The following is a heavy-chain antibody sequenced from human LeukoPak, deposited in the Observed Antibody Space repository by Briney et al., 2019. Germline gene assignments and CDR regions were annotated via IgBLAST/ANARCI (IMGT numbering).Heavy chain of an antibody. Sequence: ASAKVSCKASGYTFTSYGISWVRQAPGQGLEWMGWISAYNGNTNYAQKLQGRVTMTRNTSISTAYMELSSLRSEDTAVYYCAGGYYDSSGYYYAAYWGQGTLVTVSS. CDR3: AGGYYDSSGYYYAAY. D-gene: IGHD3-22*01. J-gene: IGHJ4*02. V-gene: IGHV1-18*01. CDR2: ISAYNGNT. CDR1: GYTFTSYG.